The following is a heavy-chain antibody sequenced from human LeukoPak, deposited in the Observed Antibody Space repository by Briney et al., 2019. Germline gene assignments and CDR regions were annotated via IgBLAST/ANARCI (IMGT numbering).Heavy chain of an antibody. V-gene: IGHV3-30*04. CDR1: GFTFSSYA. Sequence: PGRSLRLSCAASGFTFSSYAMHWVRQAPGKGLEWVAVISYDGSNKYYADSVKGRFTISRDNSKNTLYLQMNSLRAEDTAVYSCVRDGDTSGYTNWGQGTLVTVSS. J-gene: IGHJ4*02. CDR3: VRDGDTSGYTN. D-gene: IGHD3-22*01. CDR2: ISYDGSNK.